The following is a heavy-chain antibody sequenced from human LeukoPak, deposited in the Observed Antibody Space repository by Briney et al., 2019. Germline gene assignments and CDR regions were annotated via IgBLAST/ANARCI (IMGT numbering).Heavy chain of an antibody. CDR3: AKGGQITAYYFDY. J-gene: IGHJ4*02. CDR1: GFTFSSYG. Sequence: PGGSLRLSCAASGFTFSSYGMHSVRQAPGKGLEWVAFIRYDGSNKYYAESVKDRFTISRDNSKNTMYLQMNSLRAEDTAVYHCAKGGQITAYYFDYWGQGTLVTVSS. D-gene: IGHD3-16*01. CDR2: IRYDGSNK. V-gene: IGHV3-30*02.